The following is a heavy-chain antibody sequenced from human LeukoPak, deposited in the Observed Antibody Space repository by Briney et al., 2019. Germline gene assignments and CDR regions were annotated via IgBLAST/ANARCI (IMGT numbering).Heavy chain of an antibody. CDR2: IYHSGST. CDR1: DGSISTYY. V-gene: IGHV4-59*01. D-gene: IGHD3-10*01. J-gene: IGHJ6*02. Sequence: SETLSLTCTVSDGSISTYYWNWIRQPPGEGLEWIGYIYHSGSTNYNPSLKSRVTISVDTSKNQFSLKLSSVTAADTAVYFCARDRRGSYGLDVWGQGTTVTVSS. CDR3: ARDRRGSYGLDV.